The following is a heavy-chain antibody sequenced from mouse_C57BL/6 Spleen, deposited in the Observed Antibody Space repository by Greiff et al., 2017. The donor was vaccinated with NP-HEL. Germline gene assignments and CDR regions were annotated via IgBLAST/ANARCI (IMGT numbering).Heavy chain of an antibody. Sequence: VQLQQSGAELARPGASVKMSCKASGYTFTSYTMHWVKQRPGQGLEWIGYIKPSSGYTKYNQKFKDKATLTADKSSSTAYMQLSSLTSEDSAVYYCARWAYYYGSSYWYFDVWGTGTTVTVSS. V-gene: IGHV1-4*01. J-gene: IGHJ1*03. CDR1: GYTFTSYT. CDR3: ARWAYYYGSSYWYFDV. D-gene: IGHD1-1*01. CDR2: IKPSSGYT.